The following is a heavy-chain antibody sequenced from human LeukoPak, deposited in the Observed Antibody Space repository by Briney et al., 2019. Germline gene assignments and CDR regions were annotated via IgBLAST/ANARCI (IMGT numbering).Heavy chain of an antibody. Sequence: ASVKVSCKASGGTFSSYAISWVRQAPGQGLEWMGGIIPIFGTANYAQKFQGRVTITADESTSTAYMELSSLRSEDTAVYYCAFAEQYIESWFDPWGQGTLVTVSS. J-gene: IGHJ5*02. V-gene: IGHV1-69*01. CDR2: IIPIFGTA. CDR3: AFAEQYIESWFDP. D-gene: IGHD4-11*01. CDR1: GGTFSSYA.